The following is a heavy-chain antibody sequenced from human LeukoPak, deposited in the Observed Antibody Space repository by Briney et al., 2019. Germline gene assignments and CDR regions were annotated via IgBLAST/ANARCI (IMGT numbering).Heavy chain of an antibody. CDR2: IYYSGST. D-gene: IGHD2-21*01. V-gene: IGHV4-39*07. CDR1: GGSISSSSYY. Sequence: SETLSLTCTVSGGSISSSSYYWGWIRQPPGKGLEWIGSIYYSGSTNYNPSLKSRVTISVDTSKNQFSLKLSSVTAADTAVYYCARLSYRSFDPWGQGTLVTVSS. CDR3: ARLSYRSFDP. J-gene: IGHJ5*02.